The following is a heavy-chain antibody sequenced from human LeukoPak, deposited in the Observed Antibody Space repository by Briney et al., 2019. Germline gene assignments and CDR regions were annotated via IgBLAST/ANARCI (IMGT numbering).Heavy chain of an antibody. Sequence: PSETLSLTCAVYGGSFSGYYWSWIRQPPGKGLEWIGEINHSGSTNYNPSLKSRVTISVDTSKNQFSLKLSSVTAADTAVYYCARRGRWLQILDYWGQGTLVTVSS. CDR1: GGSFSGYY. J-gene: IGHJ4*02. V-gene: IGHV4-34*01. D-gene: IGHD5-24*01. CDR3: ARRGRWLQILDY. CDR2: INHSGST.